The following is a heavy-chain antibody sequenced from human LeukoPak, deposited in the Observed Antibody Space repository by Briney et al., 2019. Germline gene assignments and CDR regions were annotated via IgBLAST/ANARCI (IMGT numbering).Heavy chain of an antibody. D-gene: IGHD5-12*01. V-gene: IGHV3-23*01. CDR2: ISGSGGST. CDR3: AKWTHVDIVATGFDY. Sequence: GGSLRLSCAASGFTFDDYAMSWVRQAPGKGLEWVSAISGSGGSTYYADSVKGRFTISRDNSKNTLYLQMNSLRAEDTAVYYCAKWTHVDIVATGFDYWGQGTLVTVSS. CDR1: GFTFDDYA. J-gene: IGHJ4*02.